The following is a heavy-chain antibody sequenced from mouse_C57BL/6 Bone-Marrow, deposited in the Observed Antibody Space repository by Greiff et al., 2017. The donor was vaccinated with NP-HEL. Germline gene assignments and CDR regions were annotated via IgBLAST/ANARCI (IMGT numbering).Heavy chain of an antibody. Sequence: EVKLMESGPGLVKPSQTVFLTCTVTGISITTGNYRWSWIRQFPGNKLEWIGYIYYSGTITYNPSLTSRTTITRDTPKNQFFLEMNSLTAEDTATYYCARERGGNYVWYFDVWGTGTTVTVSS. J-gene: IGHJ1*03. CDR1: GISITTGNYR. CDR2: IYYSGTI. CDR3: ARERGGNYVWYFDV. D-gene: IGHD2-1*01. V-gene: IGHV3-5*01.